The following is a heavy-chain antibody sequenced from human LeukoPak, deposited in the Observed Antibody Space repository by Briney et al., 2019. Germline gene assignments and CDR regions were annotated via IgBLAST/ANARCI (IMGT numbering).Heavy chain of an antibody. Sequence: GGSLRLSCAASGFTFSSYAMHWVRQAPGKGLEWVAVISYDGSNKYYADSVKGRFTISRDNSKNTLYLQMKSLRAEDTAVYYCARSPENYDVLTGYYGWYFDLWGRGTLVTVSS. CDR2: ISYDGSNK. V-gene: IGHV3-30-3*01. CDR3: ARSPENYDVLTGYYGWYFDL. CDR1: GFTFSSYA. D-gene: IGHD3-9*01. J-gene: IGHJ2*01.